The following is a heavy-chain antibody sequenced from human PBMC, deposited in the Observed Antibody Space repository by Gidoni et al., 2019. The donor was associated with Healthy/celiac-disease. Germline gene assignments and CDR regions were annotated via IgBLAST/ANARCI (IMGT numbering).Heavy chain of an antibody. Sequence: EVQLVESGGGLVQPGGSLKLSCAASGFTFGLHSVNWVRPAPGKGPEWVSYISSNSSTIYYADSVKGRFTISRDNAKNSLYLQMNSLRDEDTAVYYCARGVEVTIFGVVGSDYFDYWGQGTLVTVSS. D-gene: IGHD3-3*01. CDR3: ARGVEVTIFGVVGSDYFDY. V-gene: IGHV3-48*02. J-gene: IGHJ4*02. CDR2: ISSNSSTI. CDR1: GFTFGLHS.